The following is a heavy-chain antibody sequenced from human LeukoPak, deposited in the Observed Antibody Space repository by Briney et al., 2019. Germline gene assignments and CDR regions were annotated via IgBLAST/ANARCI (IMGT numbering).Heavy chain of an antibody. CDR1: GDSISSYY. CDR2: IFYNGNT. J-gene: IGHJ4*02. V-gene: IGHV4-59*01. CDR3: ARDEIETMVPGY. D-gene: IGHD4/OR15-4a*01. Sequence: SETLSLTCTVSGDSISSYYWSWIRQPPGKGLEWIGYIFYNGNTNYNPSLKSRVTMSVDTSKNQFSLRLSSVTAADTAVYYCARDEIETMVPGYWGQGTLVTVSS.